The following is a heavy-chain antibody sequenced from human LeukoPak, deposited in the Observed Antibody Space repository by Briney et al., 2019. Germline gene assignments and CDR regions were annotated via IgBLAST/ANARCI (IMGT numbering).Heavy chain of an antibody. CDR2: ISSGSGNI. J-gene: IGHJ3*02. CDR1: GFTLSSYS. V-gene: IGHV3-48*02. D-gene: IGHD1-26*01. Sequence: GGSLRLSCAASGFTLSSYSMSWVRQAPGKGLEWVSYISSGSGNIKYADSVKGRFTVSRDNAKNSLYLQMNSLRDEDTAVYYCARSPVGAPGGFDIWGQGTMVTVSS. CDR3: ARSPVGAPGGFDI.